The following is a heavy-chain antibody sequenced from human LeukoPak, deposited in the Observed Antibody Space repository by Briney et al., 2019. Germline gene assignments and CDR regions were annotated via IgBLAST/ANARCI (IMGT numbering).Heavy chain of an antibody. CDR1: GGSVSGYY. D-gene: IGHD1/OR15-1a*01. CDR3: ARDHHETGTYYFDY. V-gene: IGHV4-59*02. Sequence: PSETLSLTCTVSGGSVSGYYWSWIRQSPGKGLELIGYIYYSGTTTYNPSLKSRVTISVDTSKNQFSLKLSSVTAADTAVYYCARDHHETGTYYFDYWGQGTLVTVSS. J-gene: IGHJ4*02. CDR2: IYYSGTT.